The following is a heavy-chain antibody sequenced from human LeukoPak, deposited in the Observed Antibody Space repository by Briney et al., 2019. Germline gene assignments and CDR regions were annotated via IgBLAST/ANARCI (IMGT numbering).Heavy chain of an antibody. J-gene: IGHJ6*02. Sequence: GSSVKVSYKASGGTFSSYAISWVRQAPGQGLEWMGGIIPIFGTANYAQKFQERVTITRDMSTSTAYMELSSLRSEDTAVYYCAAVSMVRGVKRPYGMDVWGQGTTVTVSS. CDR2: IIPIFGTA. V-gene: IGHV1-69*05. CDR1: GGTFSSYA. CDR3: AAVSMVRGVKRPYGMDV. D-gene: IGHD3-10*01.